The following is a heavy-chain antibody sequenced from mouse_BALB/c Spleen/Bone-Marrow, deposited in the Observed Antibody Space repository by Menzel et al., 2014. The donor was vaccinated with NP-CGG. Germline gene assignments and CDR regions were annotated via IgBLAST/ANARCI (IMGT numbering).Heavy chain of an antibody. CDR1: GYSFTGYY. CDR2: INPYNGAT. Sequence: EVMLVESGPELVKPGASVKISCKASGYSFTGYYMHWVKQSHVKSLEWVGRINPYNGATSYNQNFKVKASLTVDKSSSTAYMELHSLTSEDSAVYYCAKNYRYDGALDYWGQGTSVTVSS. J-gene: IGHJ4*01. D-gene: IGHD2-14*01. V-gene: IGHV1-31*01. CDR3: AKNYRYDGALDY.